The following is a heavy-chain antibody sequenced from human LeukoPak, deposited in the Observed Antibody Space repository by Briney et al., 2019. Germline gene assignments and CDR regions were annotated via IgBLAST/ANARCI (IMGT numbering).Heavy chain of an antibody. CDR2: IYTGGST. CDR1: GGSISSYY. CDR3: ATARPSSTSCYGGACYMDV. D-gene: IGHD2-2*01. Sequence: KASETLSLTCTVSGGSISSYYWSWIRQPAGKGLEWIGRIYTGGSTNYNPSLKSRVTMSVDTSKNQFSLKLSSVTAADTAVYYCATARPSSTSCYGGACYMDVWGKGTTVTVSS. V-gene: IGHV4-4*07. J-gene: IGHJ6*03.